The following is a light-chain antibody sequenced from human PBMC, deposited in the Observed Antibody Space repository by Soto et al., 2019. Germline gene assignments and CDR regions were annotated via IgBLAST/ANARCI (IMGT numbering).Light chain of an antibody. CDR1: QSVSSY. V-gene: IGKV3-11*01. CDR2: DAS. CDR3: QQRGNWPPIP. Sequence: EIVLTQSPATLSLSPGERATLSCRASQSVSSYLAWYQQKPGQAPRLLIYDASNRATGIPDRFSGSGSGTDFTLTISSLEPEDFAVYYCQQRGNWPPIPFGQGTRLEIK. J-gene: IGKJ5*01.